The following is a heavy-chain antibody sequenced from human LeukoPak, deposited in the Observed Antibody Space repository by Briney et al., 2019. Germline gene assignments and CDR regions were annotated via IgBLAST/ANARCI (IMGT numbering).Heavy chain of an antibody. V-gene: IGHV1-69*13. CDR2: ITPLFGTA. Sequence: SVKVSCKASGGTFSKYTISWVRQRPGQGLEWMGGITPLFGTANYAQKFQGRVTITADESTSTAYMELSSLRSEDTAVYYCARGGAARLHFQNWGQGTLVTVSS. D-gene: IGHD6-6*01. J-gene: IGHJ1*01. CDR3: ARGGAARLHFQN. CDR1: GGTFSKYT.